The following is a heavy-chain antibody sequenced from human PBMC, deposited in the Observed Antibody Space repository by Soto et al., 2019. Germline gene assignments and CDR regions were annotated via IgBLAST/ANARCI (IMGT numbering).Heavy chain of an antibody. Sequence: GGSLRLSCAASGFTVSSNYMSWVRQAPGKGLVWVSVIYSGGSTYYADSVKGRFTISRYNSKNTLYLQMNSLRAEDTAVYYCARENHYYDSSGYYGDAFDIWGQGTMVTVSS. CDR1: GFTVSSNY. J-gene: IGHJ3*02. CDR3: ARENHYYDSSGYYGDAFDI. D-gene: IGHD3-22*01. V-gene: IGHV3-53*04. CDR2: IYSGGST.